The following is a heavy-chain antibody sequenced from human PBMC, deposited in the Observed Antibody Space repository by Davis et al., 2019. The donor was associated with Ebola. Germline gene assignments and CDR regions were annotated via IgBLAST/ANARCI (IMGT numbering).Heavy chain of an antibody. CDR1: GFTFSSYS. V-gene: IGHV3-21*01. J-gene: IGHJ6*02. D-gene: IGHD4-23*01. Sequence: GESLKISCAASGFTFSSYSMNWVRQAPGKGLEWVSSISSSSSYIYYADSVKGRFTISRDNAKNSLYLQMNSLRAEDTAVYYCATNHDYGGNWDDYYYGMDVWGQGTTVTVSS. CDR2: ISSSSSYI. CDR3: ATNHDYGGNWDDYYYGMDV.